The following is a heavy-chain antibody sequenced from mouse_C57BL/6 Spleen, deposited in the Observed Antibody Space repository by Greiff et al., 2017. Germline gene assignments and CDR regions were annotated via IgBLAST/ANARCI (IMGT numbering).Heavy chain of an antibody. CDR2: IYPGSGST. J-gene: IGHJ2*01. V-gene: IGHV1-55*01. CDR1: GYTFTSYW. CDR3: ARSGNYLAYYFDY. Sequence: VQLQQPGAELVKPGASVKMSCKASGYTFTSYWITWVKQRPGQGLEWIGDIYPGSGSTNYNEKFKSKATLTVDTSSSTAYMQLSSLTSEDSAVYYCARSGNYLAYYFDYWGQGTTLTVSS. D-gene: IGHD2-1*01.